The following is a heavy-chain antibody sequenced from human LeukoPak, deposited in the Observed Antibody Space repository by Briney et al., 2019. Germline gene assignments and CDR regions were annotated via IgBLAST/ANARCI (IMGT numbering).Heavy chain of an antibody. CDR2: INSDGSWT. CDR1: GNYW. Sequence: GGSLRLSCAASGNYWMHWVRQVPGKGLVWVSHINSDGSWTSYADSVKGRFTISKDNAKNTVYLQMNSLRAEDTAVYYCAKDRDSSSGSSYLDFWGQGTLVTVSS. V-gene: IGHV3-74*01. CDR3: AKDRDSSSGSSYLDF. D-gene: IGHD6-13*01. J-gene: IGHJ4*02.